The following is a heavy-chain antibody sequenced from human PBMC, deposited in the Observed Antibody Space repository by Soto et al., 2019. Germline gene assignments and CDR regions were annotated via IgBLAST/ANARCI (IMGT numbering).Heavy chain of an antibody. CDR2: IYYSGLT. Sequence: QVQLQESGPGLVKPSETLSLTCTVSGGSVSSGRYYWSWIRQPPGKGLEWIGYIYYSGLTNYSPSLMSRVAISIDTSKNQFSLILSSVTAADTAVYYCVRTPTSPRRFDSWGQGTLLTVSS. V-gene: IGHV4-61*01. CDR1: GGSVSSGRYY. CDR3: VRTPTSPRRFDS. D-gene: IGHD2-15*01. J-gene: IGHJ5*01.